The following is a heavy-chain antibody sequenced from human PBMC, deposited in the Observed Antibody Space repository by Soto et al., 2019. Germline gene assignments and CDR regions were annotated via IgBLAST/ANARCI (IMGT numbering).Heavy chain of an antibody. CDR2: IRGSGGST. V-gene: IGHV3-23*01. CDR1: GFTFSYYA. Sequence: EVQLLESGGGLEQPGGSLRLSCAASGFTFSYYAMSWVRQAPGKGVDWVSSIRGSGGSTYYADSVKGRFTISRDNSKNTLYLQMNSMRAEDTAVYYCAREPNYYFDYWGQGALVTVSS. CDR3: AREPNYYFDY. J-gene: IGHJ4*02.